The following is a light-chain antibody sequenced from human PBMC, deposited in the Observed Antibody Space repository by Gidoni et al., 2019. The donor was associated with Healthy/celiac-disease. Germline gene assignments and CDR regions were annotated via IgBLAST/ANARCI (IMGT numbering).Light chain of an antibody. V-gene: IGKV3-15*01. CDR3: QKYNILPPN. CDR2: GAS. J-gene: IGKJ2*01. Sequence: EIVMTQSPGTLSVSPGERATLSGRASQSVRSNLAWYQQRPGKAPRRLSYGASTRATGIPARCSGSVSGTQFTLTISGLQCEDFAVYYCQKYNILPPNFGQGTKLEIK. CDR1: QSVRSN.